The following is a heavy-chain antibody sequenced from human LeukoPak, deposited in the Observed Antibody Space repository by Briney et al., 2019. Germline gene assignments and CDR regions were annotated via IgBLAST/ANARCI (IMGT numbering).Heavy chain of an antibody. Sequence: SETLSLTCTVSGGSISSDIYYWGWLRQPPGKGLEWIGSIYYTGSTYYNPSLKSRVTIFVDTSRNQFSLKLSSVTAADTAVYYCARALSRGYSNYEVNWFDPWGQGTLVTVSS. CDR1: GGSISSDIYY. CDR3: ARALSRGYSNYEVNWFDP. V-gene: IGHV4-39*07. J-gene: IGHJ5*02. CDR2: IYYTGST. D-gene: IGHD4-11*01.